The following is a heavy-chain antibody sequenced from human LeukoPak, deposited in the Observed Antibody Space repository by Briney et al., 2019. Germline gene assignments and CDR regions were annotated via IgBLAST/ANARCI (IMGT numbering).Heavy chain of an antibody. J-gene: IGHJ5*02. Sequence: ASVKVSCKASGYTFTSYDINWVRQATGQGLEWMGWMNPNSGNTGYAQKFQGRVTMTRNTSISTAYIELSSLRSEDTAVYYCARVRYSSGWYRGPNWFDPWGQGTLVTVSS. V-gene: IGHV1-8*01. CDR3: ARVRYSSGWYRGPNWFDP. CDR1: GYTFTSYD. CDR2: MNPNSGNT. D-gene: IGHD6-19*01.